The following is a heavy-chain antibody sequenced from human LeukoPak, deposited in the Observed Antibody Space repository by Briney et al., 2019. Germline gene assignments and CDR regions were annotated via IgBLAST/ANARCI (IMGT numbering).Heavy chain of an antibody. Sequence: SVKVSCKASGSTFSSYAISWVRQAPGQGLEWIGRIIPISGTANYAQKFQGRVTITADESTRTAYMELSSLRSEDTAVYYCATDSRNIVLVPAAMTPYYYYGMDVWGKGTTVTVSS. D-gene: IGHD2-2*01. V-gene: IGHV1-69*13. CDR3: ATDSRNIVLVPAAMTPYYYYGMDV. CDR2: IIPISGTA. J-gene: IGHJ6*04. CDR1: GSTFSSYA.